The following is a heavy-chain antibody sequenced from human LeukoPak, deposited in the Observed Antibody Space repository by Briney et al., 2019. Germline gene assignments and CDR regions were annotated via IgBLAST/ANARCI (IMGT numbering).Heavy chain of an antibody. CDR3: ASLAVAGTADGFDY. J-gene: IGHJ4*02. Sequence: GGSLRLSCAASGFTFSSYGMHWVRQAPGKGLEWVAFIRYDGSNKYYADSVKGRLTISRDNSKNTLYLQMNALRGEDTAVYYCASLAVAGTADGFDYWGQGTLVIVSS. D-gene: IGHD6-19*01. CDR1: GFTFSSYG. CDR2: IRYDGSNK. V-gene: IGHV3-30*02.